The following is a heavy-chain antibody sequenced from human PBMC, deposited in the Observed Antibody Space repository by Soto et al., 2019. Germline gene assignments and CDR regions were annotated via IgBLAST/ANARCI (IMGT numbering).Heavy chain of an antibody. J-gene: IGHJ6*02. CDR2: INHSGST. D-gene: IGHD3-3*01. Sequence: SETLSLTCAVYGGSFSGYYLSWIRQPPGKGLEWIGEINHSGSTNYNPSLKSRVTISVDTSKNQFSLKLSSVTAADTAVYYCARNYDSWSGYYGYYYYGMDVWGQGTTVTVYS. CDR3: ARNYDSWSGYYGYYYYGMDV. V-gene: IGHV4-34*01. CDR1: GGSFSGYY.